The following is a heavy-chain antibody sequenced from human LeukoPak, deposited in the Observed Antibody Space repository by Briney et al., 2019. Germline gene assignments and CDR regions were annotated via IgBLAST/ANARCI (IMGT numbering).Heavy chain of an antibody. Sequence: SETLSLTCAVSGVSISSNNWWNWVRQPPGKGLDWIGERYHSGISNYNPALKSRVTISVDKSKNQRSLNLSSVTAADTAVYYCARTLGYCSGGSCYSTGFYYYYSMDVWGKGTTVTISS. CDR2: RYHSGIS. V-gene: IGHV4-4*02. J-gene: IGHJ6*03. D-gene: IGHD2-15*01. CDR3: ARTLGYCSGGSCYSTGFYYYYSMDV. CDR1: GVSISSNNW.